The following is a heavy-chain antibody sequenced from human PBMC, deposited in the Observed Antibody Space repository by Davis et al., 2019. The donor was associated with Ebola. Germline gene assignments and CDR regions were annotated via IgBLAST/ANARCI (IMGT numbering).Heavy chain of an antibody. V-gene: IGHV3-73*01. CDR1: GFTFSGSA. CDR2: IRSKANSYAT. CDR3: TSTDYSNYRPFDY. Sequence: GESLKISCAASGFTFSGSAMHWVRQASGKGLEWVGRIRSKANSYATAYAASVKGRFTISRDDSKNTAYLQMNSLKTEDTAVHYCTSTDYSNYRPFDYWGQGTLVTVSS. D-gene: IGHD4-11*01. J-gene: IGHJ4*02.